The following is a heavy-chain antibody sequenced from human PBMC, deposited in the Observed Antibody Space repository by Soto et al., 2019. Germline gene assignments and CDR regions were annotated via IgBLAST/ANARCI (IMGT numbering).Heavy chain of an antibody. J-gene: IGHJ4*02. CDR3: AKGGALVATMVNFDY. D-gene: IGHD5-12*01. CDR2: ISYDGSNK. V-gene: IGHV3-30*18. Sequence: AGSLMLSCSASGCTLGSYGRHWVRRAPGRWLEWVAVISYDGSNKYYADSVKGRFTISRDNSKNTLYLQMNSLRAEDTAVYYCAKGGALVATMVNFDYWGQGTLVTVSS. CDR1: GCTLGSYG.